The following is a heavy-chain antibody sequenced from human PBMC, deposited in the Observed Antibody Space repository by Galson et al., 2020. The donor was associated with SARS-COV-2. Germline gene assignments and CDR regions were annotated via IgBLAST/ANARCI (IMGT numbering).Heavy chain of an antibody. J-gene: IGHJ3*01. CDR3: ATEGVGLVVIYAFEL. V-gene: IGHV1-24*01. D-gene: IGHD3-22*01. Sequence: ASVKVSCKVSGNTLIQLIIYWVRQAPGKGPEWMGSFDPEDGETTYAQKFQGRVTMTEDTATDTAYMELSSLTSEGTAVYYCATEGVGLVVIYAFELLGQGEMVTGSS. CDR1: GNTLIQLI. CDR2: FDPEDGET.